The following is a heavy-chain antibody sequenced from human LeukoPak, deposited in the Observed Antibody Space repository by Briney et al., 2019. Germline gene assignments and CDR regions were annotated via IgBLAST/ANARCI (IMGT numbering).Heavy chain of an antibody. CDR1: GFIVSSNY. CDR2: IYSGGRT. D-gene: IGHD3-10*01. CDR3: ARGGFGGRTDWFDP. J-gene: IGHJ5*02. V-gene: IGHV3-53*01. Sequence: GGSLRLPCAASGFIVSSNYMSWVRQAPGKGLEWVSVIYSGGRTYYADSVKGRFTISRDNSKNTLYLQMNSLRAEDTAVYYCARGGFGGRTDWFDPWGQGTLVTVSS.